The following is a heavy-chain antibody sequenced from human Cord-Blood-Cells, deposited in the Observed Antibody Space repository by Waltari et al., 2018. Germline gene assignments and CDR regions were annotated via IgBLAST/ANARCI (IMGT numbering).Heavy chain of an antibody. J-gene: IGHJ4*02. CDR1: GGSISSSSYY. Sequence: QLQLQESGPGLVKPSETLSLTCTVYGGSISSSSYYWGWIRQPPGKGLEWIGSIYYSGSTYYNPSLKSRVTISVDTSKNQFSLKLSSVTAADTAVYYCARHGPPYWNYGHFDYWGQGTLVTVSS. D-gene: IGHD1-7*01. V-gene: IGHV4-39*01. CDR2: IYYSGST. CDR3: ARHGPPYWNYGHFDY.